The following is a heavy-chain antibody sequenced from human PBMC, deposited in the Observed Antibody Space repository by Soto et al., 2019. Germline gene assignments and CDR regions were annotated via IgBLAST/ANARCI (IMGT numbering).Heavy chain of an antibody. D-gene: IGHD4-17*01. CDR1: GFTFSYYW. V-gene: IGHV3-74*03. CDR3: ARGNYRGFDY. Sequence: GGSLRLSCAASGFTFSYYWMHWVRQTPEKGLVWVARIYSDGSATTYADSVKGRFTISRDNSKNTLYLQMNSLRADDTAVYYFARGNYRGFDYSCQGTLVSVSS. J-gene: IGHJ4*02. CDR2: IYSDGSAT.